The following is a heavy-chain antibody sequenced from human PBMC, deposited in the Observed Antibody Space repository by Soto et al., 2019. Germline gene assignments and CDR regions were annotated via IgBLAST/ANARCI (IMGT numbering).Heavy chain of an antibody. D-gene: IGHD2-15*01. V-gene: IGHV1-18*01. Sequence: QVQLVQSGGEVKKPGAAVKVSCKASGYTFTTFGIGWVRQAPGQGLEWMGWISAYSGNTEYPEKLQGRVTMTIDTSTSTTYMELRSLRSDDTAVYYCARAFCSGGSCYLDYWGQGALVTFSS. CDR2: ISAYSGNT. J-gene: IGHJ4*02. CDR3: ARAFCSGGSCYLDY. CDR1: GYTFTTFG.